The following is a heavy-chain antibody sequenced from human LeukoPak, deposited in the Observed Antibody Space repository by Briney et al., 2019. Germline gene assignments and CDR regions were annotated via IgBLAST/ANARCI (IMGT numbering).Heavy chain of an antibody. CDR3: ASNSGANVYTYSFQY. CDR1: GLTFDGYG. CDR2: INWNGGTT. Sequence: GGSLRLSCVASGLTFDGYGMSWVRQAPGKGLEWVSGINWNGGTTTYADSVKGRFTISRDNAKNSLYLQMNSLRVEDTAFYYCASNSGANVYTYSFQYWGRGTLVTVSS. D-gene: IGHD1-26*01. V-gene: IGHV3-20*04. J-gene: IGHJ4*02.